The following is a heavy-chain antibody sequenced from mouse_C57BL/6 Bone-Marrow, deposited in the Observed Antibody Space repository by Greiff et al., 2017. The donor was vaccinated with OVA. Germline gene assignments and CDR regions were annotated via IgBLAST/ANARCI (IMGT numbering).Heavy chain of an antibody. CDR3: AIMVTTEAWFAY. Sequence: VQLQQSGPELVKPGASVKIPCKASGYTFTDYNMDWVKQSHGKSLEWIGDINPNNGGTIYNQKFKGKATLTVDKSSSTAYMELRSLTSEDTAVYYCAIMVTTEAWFAYWGQGTLVTVSA. CDR1: GYTFTDYN. J-gene: IGHJ3*01. D-gene: IGHD2-2*01. CDR2: INPNNGGT. V-gene: IGHV1-18*01.